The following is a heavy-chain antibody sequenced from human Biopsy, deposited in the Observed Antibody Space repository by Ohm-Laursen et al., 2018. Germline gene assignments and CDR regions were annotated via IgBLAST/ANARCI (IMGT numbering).Heavy chain of an antibody. J-gene: IGHJ5*02. CDR1: GESFNGYY. D-gene: IGHD3-9*01. Sequence: SQTLSLTCAVYGESFNGYYWGWIRQPPGKGLEWIGSVYDSGKSYYNPSLKSRVTISVDVSKNQFSLKLSSVTAADTAVYYCARDRFDLLTPNWFDPWGQGTLVTVSS. V-gene: IGHV4-38-2*02. CDR3: ARDRFDLLTPNWFDP. CDR2: VYDSGKS.